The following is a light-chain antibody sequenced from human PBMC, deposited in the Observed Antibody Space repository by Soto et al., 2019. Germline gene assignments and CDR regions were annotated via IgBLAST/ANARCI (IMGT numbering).Light chain of an antibody. CDR2: RNT. J-gene: IGLJ3*02. Sequence: QAVVTQPPSASGTPGQRVTLSCSGSSSNIGSNAVNWYQHLPGTAPKVLIYRNTQRPSGVPDRFSVSKSGTSASLAISGLQSEDEADYYCIAWDDSLNGWVFGGGTKVTVL. V-gene: IGLV1-44*01. CDR3: IAWDDSLNGWV. CDR1: SSNIGSNA.